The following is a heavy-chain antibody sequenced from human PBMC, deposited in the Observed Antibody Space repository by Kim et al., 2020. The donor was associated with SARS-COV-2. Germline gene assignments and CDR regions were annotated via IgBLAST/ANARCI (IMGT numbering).Heavy chain of an antibody. J-gene: IGHJ5*02. CDR1: GYTLTELS. CDR3: ATAIKYYDILTGYYNVISWFDP. CDR2: FDPEDGET. V-gene: IGHV1-24*01. Sequence: ASVKVSCKVSGYTLTELSMHWVRQAPGKGLEWMGGFDPEDGETIYAQKFQGRVTMTEDTSTDTAYMELSSLRSEDTAVYYCATAIKYYDILTGYYNVISWFDPWGQGTLVTVSS. D-gene: IGHD3-9*01.